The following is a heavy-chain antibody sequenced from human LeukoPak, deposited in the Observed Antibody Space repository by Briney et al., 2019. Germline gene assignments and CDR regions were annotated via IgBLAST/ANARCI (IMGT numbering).Heavy chain of an antibody. CDR3: TRVVNGGHGDY. Sequence: SQTLSPTCSVYGASINDYYRASIRQPPGKGMELSGYVYHTWTSGYHPSLKSRVAMSLDTSKNQVSLKLRSVTAADTAVYLCTRVVNGGHGDYWGQGTLVTVSS. CDR2: VYHTWTS. V-gene: IGHV4-59*01. D-gene: IGHD2-8*01. CDR1: GASINDYY. J-gene: IGHJ4*02.